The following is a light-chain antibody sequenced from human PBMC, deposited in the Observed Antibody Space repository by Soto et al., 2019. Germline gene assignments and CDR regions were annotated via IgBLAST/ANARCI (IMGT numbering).Light chain of an antibody. Sequence: QSALTQPASVSGSPGQSITISCAGTSADIGAFNYVSWYQHHPVKAPKLLIYDVSDRPSGVSTRFSASKSANTASLTISGLQADDEADYYCSSYSTSSALVFGGGTKLTVL. CDR1: SADIGAFNY. V-gene: IGLV2-14*03. CDR2: DVS. CDR3: SSYSTSSALV. J-gene: IGLJ2*01.